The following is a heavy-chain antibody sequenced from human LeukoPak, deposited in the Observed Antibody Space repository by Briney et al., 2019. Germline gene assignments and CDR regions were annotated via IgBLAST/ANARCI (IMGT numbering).Heavy chain of an antibody. CDR1: GFTFSSYW. Sequence: PGGSLRLSCAASGFTFSSYWMHWVRQAPGKGLVWVSRINSDGSSTSYADSVKGRFTISRDNAKNTLYPQMNSLRAEDTAVYYCARGYSGYEYYFDYWGQGTLATVSS. J-gene: IGHJ4*02. CDR3: ARGYSGYEYYFDY. D-gene: IGHD5-12*01. V-gene: IGHV3-74*01. CDR2: INSDGSST.